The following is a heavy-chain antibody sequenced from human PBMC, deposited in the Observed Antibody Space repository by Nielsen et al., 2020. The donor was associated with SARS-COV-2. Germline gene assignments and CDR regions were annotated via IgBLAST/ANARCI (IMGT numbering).Heavy chain of an antibody. CDR3: ARERVRHWFDP. Sequence: ASVKVSCRASGYTFTSYAMHWVRQAPGQRLEWMGWINAGNGNTKYSQKFQGRVTITRDTSASTAYMELSSLRSEDTAVYYCARERVRHWFDPWGQGTLVTVSS. D-gene: IGHD2-21*01. J-gene: IGHJ5*02. V-gene: IGHV1-3*01. CDR1: GYTFTSYA. CDR2: INAGNGNT.